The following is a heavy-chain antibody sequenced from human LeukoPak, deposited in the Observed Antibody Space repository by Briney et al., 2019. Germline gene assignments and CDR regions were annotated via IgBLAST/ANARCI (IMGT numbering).Heavy chain of an antibody. D-gene: IGHD3-10*01. CDR3: ARDRNYYGSGSSDY. CDR1: GFTFSSYS. CDR2: ISSSSSTI. J-gene: IGHJ4*02. Sequence: GGSLRLSCAASGFTFSSYSMNWVRQAPGKGLEWVSYISSSSSTIYYADSVKGRFTISRDDAKNSLYLQMNSLRAEDTAVYYCARDRNYYGSGSSDYWGQGTLVTVSS. V-gene: IGHV3-48*01.